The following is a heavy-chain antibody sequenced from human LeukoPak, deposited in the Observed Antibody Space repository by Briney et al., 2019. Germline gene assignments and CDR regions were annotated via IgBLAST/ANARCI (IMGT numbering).Heavy chain of an antibody. V-gene: IGHV3-74*01. J-gene: IGHJ5*02. D-gene: IGHD3-22*01. CDR2: INSDGSST. CDR3: ALMIVVVPWGFDP. CDR1: GFTFSSYW. Sequence: GGSLRLSCAASGFTFSSYWMHWVRQAPGKGLVWVSRINSDGSSTSYADSVKGRFTISRDNAKNTLYLQMNSLRTEDTAVYYCALMIVVVPWGFDPWGQGTLVTVSS.